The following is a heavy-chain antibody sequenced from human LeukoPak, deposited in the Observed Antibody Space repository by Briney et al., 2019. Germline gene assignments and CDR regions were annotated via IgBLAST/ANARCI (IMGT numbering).Heavy chain of an antibody. CDR2: INSGDLDS. CDR3: AKGDRGGTFFANGMDV. J-gene: IGHJ6*02. Sequence: GGSLRLSCAASGFAFSEYAMGWVRQAAGKGLEWVSSINSGDLDSRYAASVKGRFAISRDISKNTLFLQMNSLRAEDTAVYYCAKGDRGGTFFANGMDVWGQGTTVTASS. V-gene: IGHV3-23*01. D-gene: IGHD2-15*01. CDR1: GFAFSEYA.